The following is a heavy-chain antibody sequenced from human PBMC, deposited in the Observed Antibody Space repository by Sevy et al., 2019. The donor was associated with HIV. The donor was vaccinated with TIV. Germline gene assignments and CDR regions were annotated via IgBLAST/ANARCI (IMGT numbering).Heavy chain of an antibody. CDR3: AKEGQGEYYDSSGSFDY. CDR1: GFTFSSYA. Sequence: GGSLRLSCAASGFTFSSYAMSWVRQAPGKGLERVSAISGRGRITYYADSMKGRFTISRDNSKNTLYLQMNSLRAEDPGVYYCAKEGQGEYYDSSGSFDYWGQGTLVTVSS. V-gene: IGHV3-23*01. J-gene: IGHJ4*02. CDR2: ISGRGRIT. D-gene: IGHD3-22*01.